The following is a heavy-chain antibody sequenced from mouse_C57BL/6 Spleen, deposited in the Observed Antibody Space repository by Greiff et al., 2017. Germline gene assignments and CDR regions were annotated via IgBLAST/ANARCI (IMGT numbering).Heavy chain of an antibody. CDR3: ARDDYSSCGAKGC. J-gene: IGHJ4*01. D-gene: IGHD2-5*01. CDR1: GYTFTNYW. CDR2: IYPGGGYT. Sequence: VQLQQSGAELVRPGTSVRMSCKASGYTFTNYWIGWAKQRPGHGLEWIGDIYPGGGYTNYNEKFKGKATLTADKSSSTAYMQFSSLTSEDSAIYYCARDDYSSCGAKGCRGQGASVTV. V-gene: IGHV1-63*01.